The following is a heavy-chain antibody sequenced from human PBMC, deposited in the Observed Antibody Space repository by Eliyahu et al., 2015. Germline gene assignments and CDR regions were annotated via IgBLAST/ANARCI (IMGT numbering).Heavy chain of an antibody. V-gene: IGHV4-34*01. J-gene: IGHJ5*02. CDR1: GGSFSGYY. CDR3: AGPRTSPPNIAVAGS. D-gene: IGHD6-19*01. CDR2: INHSGST. Sequence: QVQLQQWGAGLLKPSETLSLTCAVYGGSFSGYYWSWIRQPPGKGLEWIGEINHSGSTNYNPSLKSRVTISVDTSKNQFSLKLSSVTAADTAVYYCAGPRTSPPNIAVAGSWGQGTLVTVSS.